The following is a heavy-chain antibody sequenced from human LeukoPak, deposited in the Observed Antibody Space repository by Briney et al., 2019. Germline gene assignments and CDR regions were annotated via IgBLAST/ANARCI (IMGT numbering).Heavy chain of an antibody. J-gene: IGHJ4*02. D-gene: IGHD1-1*01. CDR3: ARDQNDWNEKDY. CDR1: GFTFSSYS. V-gene: IGHV3-21*01. Sequence: GGSLRLSCAASGFTFSSYSMNWVRQAPGKGLEWVSSISSSSSYICYADSVKGRFTISRDNAKNSLYLQMNSLRAEDTAVYYCARDQNDWNEKDYWGQGTLVTVSS. CDR2: ISSSSSYI.